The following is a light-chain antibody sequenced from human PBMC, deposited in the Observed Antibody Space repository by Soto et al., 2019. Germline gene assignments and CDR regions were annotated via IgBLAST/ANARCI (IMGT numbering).Light chain of an antibody. Sequence: DLQMTQSPSTLSASVGDRVTITCRASQSISSWLAWYQQKPGKAPKLLIYDASSLESGVPSRFSGSGSGTESTLTISSLQPDDFATYYCQQYNSYPWTFGQGTKVDIK. CDR3: QQYNSYPWT. CDR1: QSISSW. V-gene: IGKV1-5*01. J-gene: IGKJ1*01. CDR2: DAS.